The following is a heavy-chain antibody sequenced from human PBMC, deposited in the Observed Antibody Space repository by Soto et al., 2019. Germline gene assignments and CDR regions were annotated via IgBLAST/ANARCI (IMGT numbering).Heavy chain of an antibody. V-gene: IGHV4-30-4*01. Sequence: QVQLQESGPGLVKPSQTLSLTCTVSGGSISSGDYYWSWIRQPPGKGLEWIGYIYYSGSTYYNPSLKSXXTXSXXTSKNQFSLKLSSVTAADTAVYYCARGARGDWFDPWGQGTLVTVSS. D-gene: IGHD3-16*01. CDR3: ARGARGDWFDP. J-gene: IGHJ5*02. CDR2: IYYSGST. CDR1: GGSISSGDYY.